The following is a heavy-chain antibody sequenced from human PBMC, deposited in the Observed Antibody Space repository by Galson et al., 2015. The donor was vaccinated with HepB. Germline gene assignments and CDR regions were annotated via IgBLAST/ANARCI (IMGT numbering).Heavy chain of an antibody. CDR3: ARQPYTSGWLYWFFDL. Sequence: ETLSLTCSVSGGSISRSNYYWGWIRQPPGKGLEWIGSIYYSGRLFCNPSLKSRVTISVDTSKNQFSLRLTSVTAADTAVYYCARQPYTSGWLYWFFDLWGRGTLVTVSS. D-gene: IGHD6-19*01. V-gene: IGHV4-39*01. CDR2: IYYSGRL. CDR1: GGSISRSNYY. J-gene: IGHJ2*01.